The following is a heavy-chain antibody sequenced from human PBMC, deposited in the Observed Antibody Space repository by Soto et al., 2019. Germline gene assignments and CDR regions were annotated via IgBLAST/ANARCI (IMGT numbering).Heavy chain of an antibody. J-gene: IGHJ6*02. D-gene: IGHD3-16*01. CDR1: GFTVSSNY. CDR3: ARDHRLSLRGSYYYGMDV. V-gene: IGHV3-53*01. CDR2: IYSGGST. Sequence: PGGSLRLSCAASGFTVSSNYMSWVRQAPGKGLEWVSVIYSGGSTYYADSVKGRFTISRDNSKNTLYLQMNSLRAEDTAVYYCARDHRLSLRGSYYYGMDVWGQGTTVTVSS.